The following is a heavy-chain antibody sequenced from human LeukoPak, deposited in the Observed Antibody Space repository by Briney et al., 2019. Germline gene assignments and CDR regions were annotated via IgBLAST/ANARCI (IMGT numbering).Heavy chain of an antibody. CDR1: GFTFSSYA. CDR3: ARERSSSWYGAFDI. V-gene: IGHV3-30-3*01. D-gene: IGHD6-13*01. Sequence: GRSLRLSCAASGFTFSSYAMHWVRQAPGKGLEWVAVISYDGSNKYYADSVKGRFTNSRDNSKNTLYLQMNSLRAEDTAVYYCARERSSSWYGAFDIWGQGTMVTVSS. CDR2: ISYDGSNK. J-gene: IGHJ3*02.